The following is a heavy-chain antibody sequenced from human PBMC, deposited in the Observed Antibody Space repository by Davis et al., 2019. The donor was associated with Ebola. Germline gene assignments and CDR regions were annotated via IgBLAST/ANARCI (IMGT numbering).Heavy chain of an antibody. V-gene: IGHV3-21*01. J-gene: IGHJ4*02. CDR2: ISSSSSYI. CDR3: ATLTFGGVIVKQENY. Sequence: GESLKISCAASGFTFSSYSMNWVRQAPRKGLEWVSSISSSSSYIYYADSVKVRFTISRDNAKNSLYLQMNSLRDEDTAVYYCATLTFGGVIVKQENYWGRGTLVTVSS. D-gene: IGHD3-16*02. CDR1: GFTFSSYS.